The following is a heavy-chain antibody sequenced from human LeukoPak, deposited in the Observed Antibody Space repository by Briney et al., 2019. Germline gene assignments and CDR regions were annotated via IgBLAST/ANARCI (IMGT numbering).Heavy chain of an antibody. CDR3: VRDARFGESRA. D-gene: IGHD3-10*01. CDR1: GFTFSSYR. Sequence: GGSLRLSCGVSGFTFSSYRMNWVRQAPGKGLEWVSYISSSSSTIYYADSVKGRFTISRDNAKNSLYLQMNSLRVEDTAMYYCVRDARFGESRAGGQGTLVTVSP. J-gene: IGHJ4*02. CDR2: ISSSSSTI. V-gene: IGHV3-48*01.